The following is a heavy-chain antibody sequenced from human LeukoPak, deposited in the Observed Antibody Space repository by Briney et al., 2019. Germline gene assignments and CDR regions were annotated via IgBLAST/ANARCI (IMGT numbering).Heavy chain of an antibody. CDR3: ARYFQPGTSNWFDP. D-gene: IGHD3-10*01. V-gene: IGHV3-66*01. CDR2: IYSGGST. J-gene: IGHJ5*02. Sequence: GGSLRLSCAASGFTVSSDYMSWVRQAPGKGLEWVSDIYSGGSTYYAGSVKGRFIISRDKSKNTLYLQMNSLRGEDTAIYYCARYFQPGTSNWFDPWGQGTLVTVSS. CDR1: GFTVSSDY.